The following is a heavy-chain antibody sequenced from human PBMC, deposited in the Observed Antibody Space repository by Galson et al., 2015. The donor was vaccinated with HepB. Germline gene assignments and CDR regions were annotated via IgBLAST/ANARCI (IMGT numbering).Heavy chain of an antibody. CDR1: GFTFSSYW. CDR3: ARGGIWDGEVYFDY. J-gene: IGHJ4*02. D-gene: IGHD1-26*01. V-gene: IGHV3-74*01. Sequence: SLRLSCAASGFTFSSYWMHWVRQAPGKGLVWVSRINSDGSSTSYADSVKGRFTISRDNAKNTLYLQMNSLRAEDTAVYYCARGGIWDGEVYFDYWGQGSLVTVSS. CDR2: INSDGSST.